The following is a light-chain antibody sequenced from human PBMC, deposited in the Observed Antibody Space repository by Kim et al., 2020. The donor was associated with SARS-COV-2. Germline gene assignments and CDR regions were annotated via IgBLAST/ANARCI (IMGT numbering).Light chain of an antibody. CDR1: KLGVKY. V-gene: IGLV3-1*01. CDR3: QAWDGSAWV. J-gene: IGLJ3*02. CDR2: EDI. Sequence: SYELTQPPSMSVSPGQTASISCSGDKLGVKYACWYQQKTPGQAPVLVIYEDIKRPSGIPERFSGSNSGNTATLTISGTQAIDEADYYCQAWDGSAWVFGGGTQLTVL.